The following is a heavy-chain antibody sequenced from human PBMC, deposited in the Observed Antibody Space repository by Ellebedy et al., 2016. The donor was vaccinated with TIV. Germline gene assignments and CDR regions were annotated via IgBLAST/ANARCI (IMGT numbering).Heavy chain of an antibody. J-gene: IGHJ3*02. D-gene: IGHD2-21*02. CDR3: ATDSSKSALVMVTSVHAFDI. CDR1: GYSLIELS. Sequence: AASVKVSCKVSGYSLIELSMHWMRPVPGKGLEWMGGFDPEDGETTYSQKFQGRVTMSEDTSTDTSYMELSSLRSEDTAVYFCATDSSKSALVMVTSVHAFDIWGQGTMVTVSS. CDR2: FDPEDGET. V-gene: IGHV1-24*01.